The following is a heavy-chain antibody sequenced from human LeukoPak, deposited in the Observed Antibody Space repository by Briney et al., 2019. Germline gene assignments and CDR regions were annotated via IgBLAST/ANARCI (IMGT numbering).Heavy chain of an antibody. D-gene: IGHD4-17*01. V-gene: IGHV3-23*01. J-gene: IGHJ4*02. CDR1: GFTFNNYA. CDR3: ARDYADYVGYFFFDY. Sequence: GGSLRLSCAASGFTFNNYAMNWVRQAAGKGLEWVSSISCGGATTYYAGSAKGWFTISRDNSQNTLYLQMNSLRAEATAVFYCARDYADYVGYFFFDYWGQGTLVTVSS. CDR2: ISCGGATT.